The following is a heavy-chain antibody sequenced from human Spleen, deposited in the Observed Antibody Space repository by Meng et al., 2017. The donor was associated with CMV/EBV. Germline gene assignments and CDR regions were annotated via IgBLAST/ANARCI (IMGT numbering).Heavy chain of an antibody. V-gene: IGHV3-21*01. CDR2: IRSSSSYI. CDR3: TREAGMDV. CDR1: GFTFSSYW. Sequence: GESLKISCAASGFTFSSYWMSWVRQAPGKGLEWIASIRSSSSYIYYADSVKGRFTISRDNAENSLYLQMNSLRAEDTAVYHCTREAGMDVWGQGTTVTVSS. J-gene: IGHJ6*02.